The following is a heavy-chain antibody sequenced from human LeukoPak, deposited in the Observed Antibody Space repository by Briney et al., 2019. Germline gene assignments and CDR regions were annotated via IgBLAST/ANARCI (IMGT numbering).Heavy chain of an antibody. CDR1: GGSVSSGSYY. CDR2: IYYSGST. V-gene: IGHV4-61*01. D-gene: IGHD6-13*01. J-gene: IGHJ4*02. Sequence: SSETLSLTRTVSGGSVSSGSYYWSWIRQPPGKGLEWIGYIYYSGSTNYNPSLKSRVTISVDTSKNQFSLKLSSVTAADTAVYYCARAPRKGIAKSYYFDYWGQGTLVTVSS. CDR3: ARAPRKGIAKSYYFDY.